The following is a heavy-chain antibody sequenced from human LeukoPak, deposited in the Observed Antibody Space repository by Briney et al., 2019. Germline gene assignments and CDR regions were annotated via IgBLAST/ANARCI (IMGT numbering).Heavy chain of an antibody. Sequence: GGSLRLSCAASGFTVSSNYMSWVRQAPGRGLEWVASINQYGSQIHYVDSVKGRFTISRDNAKNSLYLEMSSLRAEDTAEYYCARLFGEVTIYDYWGQGTLVTVSS. D-gene: IGHD3-10*01. CDR2: INQYGSQI. CDR3: ARLFGEVTIYDY. V-gene: IGHV3-7*01. CDR1: GFTVSSNY. J-gene: IGHJ4*02.